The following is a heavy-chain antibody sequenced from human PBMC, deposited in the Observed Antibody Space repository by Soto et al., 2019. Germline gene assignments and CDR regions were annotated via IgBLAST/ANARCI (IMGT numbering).Heavy chain of an antibody. V-gene: IGHV4-34*01. CDR2: INHSGST. J-gene: IGHJ4*02. Sequence: QVQLQQWGAGLLKPSETLSLTCAVYGGSFSGYYWSWIRQPPGKGLEWIGEINHSGSTNYNPSLKSRVTISVDTSKNQFSLKLSSVTAADTAVYYCATSRGYYSYYFDYWGQGTLVTVSS. CDR1: GGSFSGYY. CDR3: ATSRGYYSYYFDY. D-gene: IGHD3-22*01.